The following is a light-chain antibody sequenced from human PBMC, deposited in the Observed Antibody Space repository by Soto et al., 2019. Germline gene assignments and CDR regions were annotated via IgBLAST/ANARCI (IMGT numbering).Light chain of an antibody. V-gene: IGLV2-14*01. CDR3: CSYTRSGTRI. CDR1: SSDIGDYNY. CDR2: DVS. J-gene: IGLJ1*01. Sequence: QSALTQPASVSGSPVQSITISCVGTSSDIGDYNYVSWYQQHPGKVPKVIIYDVSNRPSGVSYRFSATKSGNTASLTISGLQAEDEADYYCCSYTRSGTRIFGTGTKVTVL.